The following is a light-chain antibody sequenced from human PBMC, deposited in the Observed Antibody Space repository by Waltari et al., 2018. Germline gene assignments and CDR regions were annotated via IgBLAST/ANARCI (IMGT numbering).Light chain of an antibody. Sequence: DIVMTQSPDSLAVSLGERATINCKSSPSVLYSSNNKNYLAWYQQKPGKPPKLLIYWASTRESGVPDRFSGSGSGTDFTLTISSLQAEDVAVYYCQQYYSTPRTFGQGTKLEIK. V-gene: IGKV4-1*01. CDR1: PSVLYSSNNKNY. J-gene: IGKJ2*01. CDR3: QQYYSTPRT. CDR2: WAS.